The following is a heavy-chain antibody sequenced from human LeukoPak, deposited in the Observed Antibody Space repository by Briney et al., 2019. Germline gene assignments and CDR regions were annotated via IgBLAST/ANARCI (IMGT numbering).Heavy chain of an antibody. CDR2: IYSDGSDT. V-gene: IGHV3-74*01. CDR3: ATDSGHAFYY. CDR1: GFTFSTAW. Sequence: GGSLRLSCAASGFTFSTAWMHWVRQAPGKRLVWVSRIYSDGSDTTYADSVKGRFTISRDNAKNTVYLQMNSLRVEDTAVYYCATDSGHAFYYWGQGTMVTVSS. D-gene: IGHD3-10*01. J-gene: IGHJ3*01.